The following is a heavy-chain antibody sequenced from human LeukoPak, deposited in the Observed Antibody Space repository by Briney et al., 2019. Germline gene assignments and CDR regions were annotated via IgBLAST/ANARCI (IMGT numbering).Heavy chain of an antibody. CDR2: IKQDGSEK. CDR1: GFSFSTYW. Sequence: PGGSLRLSCAASGFSFSTYWMTWVRQAPGRGLEWVANIKQDGSEKYYVDSVKGRFTISRDNAKNSLYLQMNSLRAEDTAVHYCARGALRFDPWGQGTLVTVSS. J-gene: IGHJ5*02. V-gene: IGHV3-7*05. CDR3: ARGALRFDP.